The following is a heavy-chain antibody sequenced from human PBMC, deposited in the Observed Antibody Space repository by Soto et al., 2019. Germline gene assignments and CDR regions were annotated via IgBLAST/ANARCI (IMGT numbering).Heavy chain of an antibody. Sequence: QVQLVQSGSEVKKSGASVKVSCKSSGYPFTNYGISWLRLAPGQGLEWMGWIDPYNGDTNYAQRFQGRVAMTAEPSTSTAYMELGTLRSNDTAVYYCAREGGSLPYCGQGTLVTVSS. CDR2: IDPYNGDT. CDR1: GYPFTNYG. CDR3: AREGGSLPY. D-gene: IGHD1-26*01. V-gene: IGHV1-18*01. J-gene: IGHJ4*02.